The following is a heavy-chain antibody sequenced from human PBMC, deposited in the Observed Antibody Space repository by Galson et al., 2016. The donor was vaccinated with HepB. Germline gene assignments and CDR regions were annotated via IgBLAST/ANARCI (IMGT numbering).Heavy chain of an antibody. J-gene: IGHJ4*02. CDR1: GYTFTRYY. CDR2: INPSGGST. Sequence: SVKVSCKASGYTFTRYYIHWVRQAPGQGLEWMGVINPSGGSTKDAQKFQGRVTMTRDTSTSTVYMELSSLGSEDTAVYFCARGGYYDGSGSLRYWGQGTLVTVSS. V-gene: IGHV1-46*01. D-gene: IGHD3-22*01. CDR3: ARGGYYDGSGSLRY.